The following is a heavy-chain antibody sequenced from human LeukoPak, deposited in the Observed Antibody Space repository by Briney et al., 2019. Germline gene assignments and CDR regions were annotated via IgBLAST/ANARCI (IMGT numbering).Heavy chain of an antibody. Sequence: ASETLSLTCTVSGDSISRSTYYWAWIRQPPGKGLEWIGSVYCGRSPYFNPSLESRATISVDTSKNHFSLKMSSVTAADTAVYYCARSSGTGTFSNWGQGTLVTVSS. J-gene: IGHJ4*02. CDR2: VYCGRSP. V-gene: IGHV4-39*02. CDR1: GDSISRSTYY. D-gene: IGHD6-25*01. CDR3: ARSSGTGTFSN.